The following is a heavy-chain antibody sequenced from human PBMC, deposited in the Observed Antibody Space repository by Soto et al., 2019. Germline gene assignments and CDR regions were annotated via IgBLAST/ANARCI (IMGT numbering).Heavy chain of an antibody. D-gene: IGHD1-26*01. V-gene: IGHV4-39*01. CDR1: GGSIGSSFYY. CDR2: IYYSGST. J-gene: IGHJ4*02. CDR3: ARHVRGATGAYFYF. Sequence: SETLSLTCTVSGGSIGSSFYYWGWIRQPPGMGLEWIGTIYYSGSTNYNPALQSRVTISIDTFKNQFSLNLSSVTAADTFVYYCARHVRGATGAYFYFWGQGTLVTVSS.